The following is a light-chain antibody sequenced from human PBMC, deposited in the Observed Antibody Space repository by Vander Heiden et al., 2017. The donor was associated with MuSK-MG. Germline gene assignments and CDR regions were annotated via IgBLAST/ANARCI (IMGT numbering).Light chain of an antibody. V-gene: IGKV2D-29*02. CDR2: ELS. CDR1: QSLLDPDGQTY. Sequence: SISCRSSQSLLDPDGQTYLYWYLQRPGQSPQLLIYELSNRFSGVPARISGSGAGGDFTPKNSRGEAEDVGIYYCEQSTQHPTTFGQGTKVEIK. J-gene: IGKJ1*01. CDR3: EQSTQHPTT.